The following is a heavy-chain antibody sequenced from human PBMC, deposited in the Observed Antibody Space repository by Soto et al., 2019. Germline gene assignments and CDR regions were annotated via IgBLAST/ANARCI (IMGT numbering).Heavy chain of an antibody. J-gene: IGHJ4*02. D-gene: IGHD5-18*01. CDR3: SRAVGGFTYGYPDY. CDR1: GFSLGTSGVG. Sequence: SGPTLVNPTQTLTLTCTFSGFSLGTSGVGVGWIRQPPGKTLEWLALIYWNDDKRYSPSLKSRLTITKDTSKNQVVLTMTNMDPVDTATYFCSRAVGGFTYGYPDYWGQGTLVTVSS. V-gene: IGHV2-5*01. CDR2: IYWNDDK.